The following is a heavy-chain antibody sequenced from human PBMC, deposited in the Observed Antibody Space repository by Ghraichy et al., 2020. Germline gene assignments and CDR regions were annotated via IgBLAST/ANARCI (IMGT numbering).Heavy chain of an antibody. CDR2: ITGSGGST. D-gene: IGHD6-19*01. CDR1: NFTFSSYA. CDR3: AKEGGDTSGRNSFDY. J-gene: IGHJ4*02. Sequence: GGSLRLSCAASNFTFSSYAMSWVRQAPGKGLEWVSYITGSGGSTYYAGSVKGRFTISRDNSKTTLFLEMSSLRAEDTAIYYCAKEGGDTSGRNSFDYWGQGTLVTVSS. V-gene: IGHV3-23*01.